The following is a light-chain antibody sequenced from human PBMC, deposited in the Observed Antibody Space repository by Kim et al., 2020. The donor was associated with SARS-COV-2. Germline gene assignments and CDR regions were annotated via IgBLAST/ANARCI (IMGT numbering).Light chain of an antibody. J-gene: IGKJ1*01. CDR2: SAS. V-gene: IGKV3-20*01. CDR3: QQYATSPGT. Sequence: EIVLTQSPGTLPLSPGERATLSCRASQSVSSNFLAWYQQKAGQAPRLLIYSASSRASGIPDRFSGSGSGTDFTLTISTLEPEDFAVYYCQQYATSPGTFGQGTKVDIK. CDR1: QSVSSNF.